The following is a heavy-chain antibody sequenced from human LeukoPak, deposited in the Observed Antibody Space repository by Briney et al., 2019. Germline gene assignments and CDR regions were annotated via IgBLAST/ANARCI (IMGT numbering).Heavy chain of an antibody. Sequence: SETLSLTCTVSGGSIGWDYWSWIRQSAGKVLEWIGRIYKTGSTNYNPSFRSRVTMSVDTSKNQFSLSVTSVTAADTAVYYCAREEYFQDSNGYSYYFHSWGQGSLVTVSS. D-gene: IGHD3-22*01. CDR1: GGSIGWDY. CDR2: IYKTGST. J-gene: IGHJ4*02. CDR3: AREEYFQDSNGYSYYFHS. V-gene: IGHV4-4*07.